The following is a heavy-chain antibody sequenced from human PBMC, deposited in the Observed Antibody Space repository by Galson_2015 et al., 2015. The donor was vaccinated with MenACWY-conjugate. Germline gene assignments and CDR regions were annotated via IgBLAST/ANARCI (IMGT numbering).Heavy chain of an antibody. V-gene: IGHV3-43D*03. Sequence: SLRLSCAASGFTFDDNALHWVRQPPGEGLERVSLINWDGGSTYYADSVKGRFSISRDNNKNSLYLQMNSLRPEDTALYYCAKGLGAAGGHAFDIWGQGTMVTVSS. CDR1: GFTFDDNA. CDR2: INWDGGST. D-gene: IGHD6-13*01. CDR3: AKGLGAAGGHAFDI. J-gene: IGHJ3*02.